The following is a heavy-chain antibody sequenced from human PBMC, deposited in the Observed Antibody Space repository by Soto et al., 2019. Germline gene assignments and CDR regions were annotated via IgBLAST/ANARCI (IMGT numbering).Heavy chain of an antibody. J-gene: IGHJ4*02. CDR2: ISSTSSYI. CDR1: GFNFRSYS. CDR3: ARHRSWSSGYYIDY. V-gene: IGHV3-21*01. D-gene: IGHD3-22*01. Sequence: PGGSLRLSCVVSGFNFRSYSMNWVRQAPGKGLEWVSSISSTSSYIYYADSLKGRFTISRDNAKNTLFLQMNSLRAEDTAVYYCARHRSWSSGYYIDYSGQGTMATVSS.